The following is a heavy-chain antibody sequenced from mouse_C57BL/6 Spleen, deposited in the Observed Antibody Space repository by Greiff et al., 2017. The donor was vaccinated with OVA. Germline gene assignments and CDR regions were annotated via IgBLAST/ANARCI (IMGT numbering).Heavy chain of an antibody. V-gene: IGHV3-6*01. CDR1: GYSITSGYY. D-gene: IGHD1-1*01. CDR2: ISYDGSN. CDR3: ARIYYGSSWDY. J-gene: IGHJ2*01. Sequence: EVHLVESGPGLVKPSQSLSLTCSVTGYSITSGYYWNWIRQFPGNKLEWMGYISYDGSNNYNPSLKNRISITRDTSKNQFFLKLNSVTTEDTATYYCARIYYGSSWDYWGQGTTLTVSS.